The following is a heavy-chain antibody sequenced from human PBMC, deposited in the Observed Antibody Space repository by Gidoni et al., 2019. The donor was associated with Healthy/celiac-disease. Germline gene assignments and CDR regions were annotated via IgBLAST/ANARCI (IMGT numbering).Heavy chain of an antibody. V-gene: IGHV1-3*01. CDR3: ARRIVGATSYYYGMDV. Sequence: QVQLAQSGAEAKKPGASAKDSCKASGTTLTSYAMHWVRQAPGQRLEWMGWINAGNGNTKYSQKFQGRVTITRDTSASTAYMELSSLRSEDTAVYYCARRIVGATSYYYGMDVWGQGTTVTVSS. J-gene: IGHJ6*02. D-gene: IGHD1-26*01. CDR1: GTTLTSYA. CDR2: INAGNGNT.